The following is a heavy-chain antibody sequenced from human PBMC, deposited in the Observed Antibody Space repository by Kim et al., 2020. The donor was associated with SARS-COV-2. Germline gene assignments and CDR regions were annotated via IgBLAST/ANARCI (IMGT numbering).Heavy chain of an antibody. D-gene: IGHD6-19*01. J-gene: IGHJ4*02. CDR3: AREGHSSGRAGNFDT. V-gene: IGHV3-30*03. CDR1: GFPFVSSH. Sequence: GGSLSLSCAGSGFPFVSSHMPWVRQAPCKGLEWVAVISADESLKWYADSVRGRFSGSRDSSQNALFLQIDSLRPEDTSVYYCAREGHSSGRAGNFDTCGQGALVTVSS. CDR2: ISADESLK.